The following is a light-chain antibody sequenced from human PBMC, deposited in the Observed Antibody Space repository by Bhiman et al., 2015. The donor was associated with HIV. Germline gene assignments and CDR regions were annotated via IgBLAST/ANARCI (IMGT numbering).Light chain of an antibody. CDR3: SSYTSSSTWV. CDR1: SSDVGAYNL. CDR2: DVN. J-gene: IGLJ3*02. V-gene: IGLV2-14*01. Sequence: QSSLTQPASVSGSPGQSIAISCTGTSSDVGAYNLVSWYQQHPGKAPKLMICDVNKRPSGVSNRFSGSKSGNTASLTISGLQAEDEADYYCSSYTSSSTWVFGGGTNLTVL.